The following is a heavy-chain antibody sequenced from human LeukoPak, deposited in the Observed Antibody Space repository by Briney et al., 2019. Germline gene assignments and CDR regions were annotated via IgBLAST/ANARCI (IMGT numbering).Heavy chain of an antibody. CDR1: GFTFRSHW. CDR2: INQDGSEK. CDR3: ARDHVVDGLVFDY. Sequence: PGGSLRLSCAAFGFTFRSHWMSWVRQAPGKGLELVANINQDGSEKYYVDSVKGRFTISRDNAKNSLFLQMNSLRAEDTATYYCARDHVVDGLVFDYWGQGTLVTVSS. V-gene: IGHV3-7*01. D-gene: IGHD2-15*01. J-gene: IGHJ4*02.